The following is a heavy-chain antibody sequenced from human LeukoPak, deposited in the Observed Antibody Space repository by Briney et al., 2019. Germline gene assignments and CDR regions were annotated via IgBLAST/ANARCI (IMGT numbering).Heavy chain of an antibody. V-gene: IGHV1-8*02. CDR2: MNPNSGNT. CDR3: ARSMTNYFDS. Sequence: ASVKVSCKASGGTFISYAISWVRQAPGQGLEWMGWMNPNSGNTAYAQKFQGRVTMTRDTSISTAYMELSSLRSEDTAVYYCARSMTNYFDSWGQGTLVTVSS. CDR1: GGTFISYA. J-gene: IGHJ4*02.